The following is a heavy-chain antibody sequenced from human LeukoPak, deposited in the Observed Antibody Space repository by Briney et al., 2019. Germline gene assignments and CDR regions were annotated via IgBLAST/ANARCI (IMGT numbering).Heavy chain of an antibody. Sequence: GESLEISCKGSGYSFSSYWIAWVRPMPGKGLEWMGIIYPGDSDSKYSRSFQGQVTTSADKSINTAYLQWSSLQASDSAMYYCARRLGGADVFDIWGQGTMVTVSS. J-gene: IGHJ3*02. CDR2: IYPGDSDS. V-gene: IGHV5-51*01. D-gene: IGHD3-16*01. CDR3: ARRLGGADVFDI. CDR1: GYSFSSYW.